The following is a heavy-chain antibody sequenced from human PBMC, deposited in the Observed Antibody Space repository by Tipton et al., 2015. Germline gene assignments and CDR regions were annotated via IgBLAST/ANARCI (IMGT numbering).Heavy chain of an antibody. CDR3: VNAKSDYGDYGFDY. V-gene: IGHV3-23*01. J-gene: IGHJ4*02. Sequence: SLRLSCVASGFTFRSYGMSWVRQAPGKGLEWVSSITGSGSRTSYADSVRGRLTISRDNSKNTLYLHISSLRAEDTAMYYCVNAKSDYGDYGFDYWGQGTLVTVSS. CDR1: GFTFRSYG. D-gene: IGHD4-17*01. CDR2: ITGSGSRT.